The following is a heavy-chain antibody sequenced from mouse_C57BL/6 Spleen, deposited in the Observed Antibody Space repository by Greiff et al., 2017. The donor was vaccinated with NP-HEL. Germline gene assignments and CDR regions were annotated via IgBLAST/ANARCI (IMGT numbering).Heavy chain of an antibody. Sequence: EVHLVESGGGLVQPGGSLKLSCAASGFTFSDYGMAWVRQAPRKGPEWVAFISNLAYSIYYADTVTGRFTISRENAKNTLYLEMSGLRSEDTAMYYCARGDYGSSYYAMDYWGQGTSVTVSS. J-gene: IGHJ4*01. CDR1: GFTFSDYG. D-gene: IGHD1-1*01. CDR2: ISNLAYSI. V-gene: IGHV5-15*01. CDR3: ARGDYGSSYYAMDY.